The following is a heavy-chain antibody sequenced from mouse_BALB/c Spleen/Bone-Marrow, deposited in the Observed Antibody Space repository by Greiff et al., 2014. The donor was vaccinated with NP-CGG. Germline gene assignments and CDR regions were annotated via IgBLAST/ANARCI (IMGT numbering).Heavy chain of an antibody. D-gene: IGHD2-10*01. CDR1: GYSFTGYT. CDR2: INPYNGGT. CDR3: ARSAYYGNYYAMDY. Sequence: VQLQQSGPELVKPGASMKISCKASGYSFTGYTMNWVKQSHGKNLEWIGLINPYNGGTSYNQKFKGKATLTVDKPSSTAYTELLSLTSEDSAVYYCARSAYYGNYYAMDYWGQGTSVTVSS. J-gene: IGHJ4*01. V-gene: IGHV1-18*01.